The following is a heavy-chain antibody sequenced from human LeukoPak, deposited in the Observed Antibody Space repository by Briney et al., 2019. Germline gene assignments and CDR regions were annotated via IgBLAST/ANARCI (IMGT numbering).Heavy chain of an antibody. D-gene: IGHD4-17*01. CDR3: ARDYADYVGYFFFDY. J-gene: IGHJ4*02. CDR2: ISGGGETT. Sequence: PGGSLRLSCAASGLTFNNYAMNWVRQAPGKGPEWVSSISGGGETTYYADSAKGRFTISRDNSQNTLYLQMNSLRAEDTAVYYCARDYADYVGYFFFDYWGQGTLVTVSS. CDR1: GLTFNNYA. V-gene: IGHV3-23*01.